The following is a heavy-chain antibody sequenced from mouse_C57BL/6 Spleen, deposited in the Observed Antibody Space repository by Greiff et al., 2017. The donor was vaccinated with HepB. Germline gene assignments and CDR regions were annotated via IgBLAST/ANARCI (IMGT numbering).Heavy chain of an antibody. CDR2: ISSGGSYT. J-gene: IGHJ4*01. V-gene: IGHV5-6*02. CDR1: GFTFSSYG. Sequence: DVKLVESGGDLVKPGGSLKLSCAASGFTFSSYGMSWVRQTPDKRLEWVATISSGGSYTYYPDSVKGRFTISRDNAKNTLYLQMSSLKSEDTAMYYCARHGDYGDYAMDYWGQGTSVTVSS. CDR3: ARHGDYGDYAMDY. D-gene: IGHD2-4*01.